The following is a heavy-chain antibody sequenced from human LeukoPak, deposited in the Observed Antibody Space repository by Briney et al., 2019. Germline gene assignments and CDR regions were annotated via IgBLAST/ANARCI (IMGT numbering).Heavy chain of an antibody. D-gene: IGHD6-19*01. Sequence: GGSLRLSCAASGFTFSSYWMSWVRQAPGKGLEWVSTISGNGGSTYFADSVKGRFTISRDNSKNALYLQMSSLRAEDTAVYYCAKDGSVAVAGTPTDYWGQGTLVTVSS. V-gene: IGHV3-23*01. CDR2: ISGNGGST. CDR1: GFTFSSYW. CDR3: AKDGSVAVAGTPTDY. J-gene: IGHJ4*02.